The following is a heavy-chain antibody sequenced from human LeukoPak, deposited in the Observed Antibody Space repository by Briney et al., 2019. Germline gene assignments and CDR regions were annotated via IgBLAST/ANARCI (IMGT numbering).Heavy chain of an antibody. Sequence: SVKVSCKASGGTFSSYTISWVRQAPGQGLEWMGRIIPILGIANYAQKFRGRVTITADKSTSTAYMELSSLRSEDTAVYYCARDSDICTNGVCYTPFDYWGQGTLVTVSS. CDR1: GGTFSSYT. D-gene: IGHD2-8*01. J-gene: IGHJ4*02. CDR2: IIPILGIA. CDR3: ARDSDICTNGVCYTPFDY. V-gene: IGHV1-69*04.